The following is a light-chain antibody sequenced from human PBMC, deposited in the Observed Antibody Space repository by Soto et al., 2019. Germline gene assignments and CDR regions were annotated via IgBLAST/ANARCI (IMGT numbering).Light chain of an antibody. J-gene: IGKJ1*01. Sequence: DIQMTQSPSTLSASVGDRVSITCRASQSSDWLAWYQQKPGKAPKLLIYKASNLQSGVPSRFSGSGSGTDFTLTISSLQPDDFATYYCQHYDSYSPTWTFGQGTEVDIK. CDR1: QSSDW. CDR3: QHYDSYSPTWT. CDR2: KAS. V-gene: IGKV1-5*03.